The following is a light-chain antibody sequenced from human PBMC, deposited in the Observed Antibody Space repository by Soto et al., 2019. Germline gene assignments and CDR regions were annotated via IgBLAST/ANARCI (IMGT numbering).Light chain of an antibody. CDR2: AAS. V-gene: IGKV1-8*01. CDR1: QGISSY. J-gene: IGKJ3*01. Sequence: AIRMTQSPSSFSASTGDRVTITCRASQGISSYLAWYQQKPGKAPKLLIYAASTLQSGVPSRFSGSGSGTDFTLTISCLQSEDFATYYCQQYCSYPFTFGPGTKVDIK. CDR3: QQYCSYPFT.